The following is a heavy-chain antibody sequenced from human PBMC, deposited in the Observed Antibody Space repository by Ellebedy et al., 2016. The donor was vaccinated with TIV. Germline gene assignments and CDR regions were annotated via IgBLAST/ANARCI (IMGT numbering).Heavy chain of an antibody. V-gene: IGHV4-34*01. CDR2: IHPSGTT. J-gene: IGHJ4*02. CDR3: ARHVYSSGWSRDYYFDY. D-gene: IGHD6-19*01. Sequence: MPSETLSLTCAVYGGSFSGYYLTWIRQPPGKGLEWIGEIHPSGTTNYNPSLESRVTISVDTSKNQFSLNLASVTAADTAVYYCARHVYSSGWSRDYYFDYWGQGTLVTVSS. CDR1: GGSFSGYY.